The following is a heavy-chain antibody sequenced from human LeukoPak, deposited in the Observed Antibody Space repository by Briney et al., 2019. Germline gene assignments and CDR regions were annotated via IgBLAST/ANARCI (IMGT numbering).Heavy chain of an antibody. D-gene: IGHD3-9*01. CDR2: IYYSGST. V-gene: IGHV4-39*07. CDR1: GGSISSSSYY. J-gene: IGHJ4*02. Sequence: PSETLSLTCTVSGGSISSSSYYWGWIRQPPGKGLEWIGSIYYSGSTYYNPSLKSRVTISVDTSRNQFSLKLSSVTAADTAVYYCARDQTYDILTGYYSSLFDYWGQGTLVTVSS. CDR3: ARDQTYDILTGYYSSLFDY.